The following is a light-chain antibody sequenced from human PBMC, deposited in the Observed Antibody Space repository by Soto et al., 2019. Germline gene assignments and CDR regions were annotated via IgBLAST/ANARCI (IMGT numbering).Light chain of an antibody. V-gene: IGLV2-23*02. CDR2: EVS. CDR3: CSYAGSSTFYV. J-gene: IGLJ1*01. Sequence: QSALTQPASVSGSPGQSITISCTGTSSDVGSYNLISWYQQYPDKAPKLMIYEVSKRPSGVSNRFSGSKSGNTASLTISGLQAEDEADYYCCSYAGSSTFYVSGSGTKLTVL. CDR1: SSDVGSYNL.